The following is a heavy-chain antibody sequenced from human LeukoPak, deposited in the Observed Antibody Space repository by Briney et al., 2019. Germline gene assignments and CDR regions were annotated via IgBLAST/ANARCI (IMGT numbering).Heavy chain of an antibody. CDR3: AKDFSWGFYYDSSGSDY. Sequence: GGSLRLSCAASGFTFRSSAMSWVRLAPGKGLAWVSTIDDSAKTTYYADSVKGRFTISRDNSKNTLYLQLAGLRVEDTAVYYCAKDFSWGFYYDSSGSDYWGQGTLVTVSS. V-gene: IGHV3-23*01. D-gene: IGHD3-22*01. J-gene: IGHJ4*02. CDR2: IDDSAKTT. CDR1: GFTFRSSA.